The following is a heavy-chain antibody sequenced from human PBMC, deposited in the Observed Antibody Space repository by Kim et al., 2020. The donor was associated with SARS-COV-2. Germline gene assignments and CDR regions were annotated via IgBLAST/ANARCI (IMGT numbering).Heavy chain of an antibody. Sequence: DSVKGRFTNPSDTSKNTVFLQMNSLRAEDTAMYFCAKEFELRTRSVSYFDSWGQGTLVTVSS. J-gene: IGHJ4*02. CDR3: AKEFELRTRSVSYFDS. V-gene: IGHV3-30*02. D-gene: IGHD3-3*01.